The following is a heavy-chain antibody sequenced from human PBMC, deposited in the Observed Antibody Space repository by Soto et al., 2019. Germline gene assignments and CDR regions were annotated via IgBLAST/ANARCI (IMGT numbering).Heavy chain of an antibody. D-gene: IGHD2-15*01. CDR2: ISYDGSNK. CDR3: AKAMQIVVVVAASGMVDY. J-gene: IGHJ4*02. V-gene: IGHV3-30*18. Sequence: QVQLVESGGGVVQPGRSLRLSCAASGFTFSSYGMHWVRQAPGKGLEWVAVISYDGSNKYYADSVKGRFTISRDNSKNTLYLQMNRLRAEDTAVYYCAKAMQIVVVVAASGMVDYWGQGTLVTVSS. CDR1: GFTFSSYG.